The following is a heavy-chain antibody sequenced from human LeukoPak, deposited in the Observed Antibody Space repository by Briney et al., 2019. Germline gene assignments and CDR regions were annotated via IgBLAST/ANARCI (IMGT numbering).Heavy chain of an antibody. D-gene: IGHD2-2*01. CDR1: GDSISSRSYY. V-gene: IGHV4-39*07. CDR2: IYYSGST. Sequence: SETVSLTCTVSGDSISSRSYYWGWIRQPPGKGLEWIGSIYYSGSTYYNPSLKSRVTISLDTSKTQFSLKLSSVTAADTAVYYCARQNLYCSSTSCRDYNFDYWGQGTLVTVSS. J-gene: IGHJ4*02. CDR3: ARQNLYCSSTSCRDYNFDY.